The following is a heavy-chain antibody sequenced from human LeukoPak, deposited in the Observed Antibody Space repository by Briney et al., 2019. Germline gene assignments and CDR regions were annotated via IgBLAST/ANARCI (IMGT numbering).Heavy chain of an antibody. CDR1: GYSFTSYW. Sequence: GESLKISCKGSGYSFTSYWIGWVRQMPGKGLEWMGIIYPGDSDITYSPSFQGQVTISADRSINTAYLQWSSLKASDTAMYYCARRDGDYVSWFDPWGQGTLVTVSS. V-gene: IGHV5-51*01. D-gene: IGHD4-17*01. CDR2: IYPGDSDI. J-gene: IGHJ5*02. CDR3: ARRDGDYVSWFDP.